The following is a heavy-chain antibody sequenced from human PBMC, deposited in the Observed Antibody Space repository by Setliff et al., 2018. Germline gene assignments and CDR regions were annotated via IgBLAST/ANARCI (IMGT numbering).Heavy chain of an antibody. J-gene: IGHJ4*02. Sequence: SETLSLTCDVLSYSISTGYYWGWIRQPPGKGLEWIGYIHHSGITYYNPSLRSRVTLSVDTSKNQFSLRLTSVTAADTAVYYCARADSGYDGEYYFDYWGQGTLVTVSS. CDR2: IHHSGIT. CDR3: ARADSGYDGEYYFDY. D-gene: IGHD5-12*01. V-gene: IGHV4-38-2*01. CDR1: SYSISTGYY.